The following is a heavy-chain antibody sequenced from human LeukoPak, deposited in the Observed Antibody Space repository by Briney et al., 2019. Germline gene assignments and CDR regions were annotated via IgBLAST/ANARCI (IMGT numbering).Heavy chain of an antibody. V-gene: IGHV3-7*03. J-gene: IGHJ4*02. CDR3: ARPPGGDIVVVPAGD. CDR1: GFTFSSYW. Sequence: GGSLRPSCAASGFTFSSYWMSWVRQAPGKGLEWVANIKQDGSEKYYVDSVKGRFTISRDNAKNSLYLQMNSLRAEDTAVYYCARPPGGDIVVVPAGDWGQGTLVTVSS. CDR2: IKQDGSEK. D-gene: IGHD2-2*01.